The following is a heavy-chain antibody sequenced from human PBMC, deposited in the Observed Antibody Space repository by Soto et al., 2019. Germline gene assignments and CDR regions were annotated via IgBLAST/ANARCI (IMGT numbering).Heavy chain of an antibody. CDR3: ARRHSGYSYGDWFDP. D-gene: IGHD5-18*01. V-gene: IGHV5-51*01. CDR2: IYPGDSDT. J-gene: IGHJ5*02. Sequence: PGESPNISCKGSGYSFTSYWIGWVRQMPGKGLEWMGIIYPGDSDTRYSPSFQGQVTISADKSISTAYLQWSSLKASDTAMYYCARRHSGYSYGDWFDPWGQGTLVTVS. CDR1: GYSFTSYW.